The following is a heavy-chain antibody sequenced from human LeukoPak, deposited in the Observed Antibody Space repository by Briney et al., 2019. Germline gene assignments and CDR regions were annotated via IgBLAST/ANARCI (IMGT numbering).Heavy chain of an antibody. J-gene: IGHJ4*02. CDR1: GGSISSGDYY. CDR3: ARTYYYGSGSPLFGY. CDR2: IYYSGST. V-gene: IGHV4-30-4*01. D-gene: IGHD3-10*01. Sequence: PSETLSLTCTVSGGSISSGDYYWSWIRQPPGKGLEWIGYIYYSGSTYYNPSLKSRVTISVDTSKNQFSLKLSSVTAADTAVYYCARTYYYGSGSPLFGYWGQGTLVTVSS.